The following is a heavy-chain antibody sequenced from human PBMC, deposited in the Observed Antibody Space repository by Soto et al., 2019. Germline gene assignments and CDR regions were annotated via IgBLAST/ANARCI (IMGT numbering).Heavy chain of an antibody. J-gene: IGHJ6*02. CDR1: GGSISSYY. CDR3: ANAGYCSGGSCYGMDV. Sequence: PSETLSLTCTVSGGSISSYYWNWIRQPPGKGLEWIGYIYYSGSTKYNPSLKSRVTISVDTSKNQFSLKLSSVTAADTAVYYCANAGYCSGGSCYGMDVWGQGTTVTVSS. V-gene: IGHV4-59*01. CDR2: IYYSGST. D-gene: IGHD2-15*01.